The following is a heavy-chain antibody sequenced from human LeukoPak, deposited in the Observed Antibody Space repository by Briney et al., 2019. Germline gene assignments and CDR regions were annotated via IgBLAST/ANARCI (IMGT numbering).Heavy chain of an antibody. V-gene: IGHV3-49*03. CDR2: IRSKAYGGTT. Sequence: GSLRLSCTASGFTFGDYAMSWFRQAPGKGLEWVGFIRSKAYGGTTEYAASVKGRFTISRDDSKSIAYLQMNSLKTEDTAVYYCTRGEAYNWNDGGGAFDIWGQGTMVTVSS. D-gene: IGHD1-1*01. J-gene: IGHJ3*02. CDR1: GFTFGDYA. CDR3: TRGEAYNWNDGGGAFDI.